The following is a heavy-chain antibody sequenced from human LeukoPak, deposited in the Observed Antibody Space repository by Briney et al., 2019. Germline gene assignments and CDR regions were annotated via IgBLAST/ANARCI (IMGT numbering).Heavy chain of an antibody. V-gene: IGHV3-74*01. Sequence: PGGSLRLSCAASGFTFSSHWMHWVRQGPGKGLVWVSTTDSAGTFTPYADSVKGRFTISRDNSKNTLYLQMNSLRAEDTAVYYCAKSSYDFWSGYYRDYYYMDVWGKGTTATVSS. D-gene: IGHD3-3*01. CDR3: AKSSYDFWSGYYRDYYYMDV. J-gene: IGHJ6*03. CDR2: TDSAGTFT. CDR1: GFTFSSHW.